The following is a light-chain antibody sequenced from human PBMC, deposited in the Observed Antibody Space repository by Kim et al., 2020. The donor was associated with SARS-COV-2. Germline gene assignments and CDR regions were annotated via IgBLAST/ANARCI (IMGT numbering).Light chain of an antibody. CDR2: AAS. CDR3: QQSYNTPYT. J-gene: IGKJ2*01. CDR1: QRISSY. Sequence: SASVGYRVTITCRASQRISSYLNWYQQKPGKAPNLLIYAASSLQSGVPSRFSGSGSGTDFTLTISSLQPEDFATYYCQQSYNTPYTFGQGTKLEI. V-gene: IGKV1-39*01.